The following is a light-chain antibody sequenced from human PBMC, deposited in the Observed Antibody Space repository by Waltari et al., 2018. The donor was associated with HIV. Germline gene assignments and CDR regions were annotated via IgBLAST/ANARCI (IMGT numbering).Light chain of an antibody. Sequence: QSALTQPPSVSGSPGQSVTISCTGTPSDVGYYNYVSWYQQYPGKAPTLILFDVNQRPSGVPERFSGSKSGNTASLTISGLQTADEADYFCCAYAAGHVSYVFGNGTAVAVL. CDR3: CAYAAGHVSYV. CDR2: DVN. J-gene: IGLJ1*01. CDR1: PSDVGYYNY. V-gene: IGLV2-11*01.